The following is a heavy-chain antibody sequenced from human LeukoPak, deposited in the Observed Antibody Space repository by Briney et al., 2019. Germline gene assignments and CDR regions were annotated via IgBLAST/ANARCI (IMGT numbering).Heavy chain of an antibody. CDR1: GYTLTELS. CDR3: AVEYSSGWTYDY. Sequence: GASVKVSCKVSGYTLTELSMHWVRQAPGQGLEWMGWINPNSGGTNYAQKFQGRVTMTRDTSISTAYMELSRLRSDDTAVYYCAVEYSSGWTYDYWGQGTLVTVSS. V-gene: IGHV1-2*02. CDR2: INPNSGGT. J-gene: IGHJ4*02. D-gene: IGHD6-19*01.